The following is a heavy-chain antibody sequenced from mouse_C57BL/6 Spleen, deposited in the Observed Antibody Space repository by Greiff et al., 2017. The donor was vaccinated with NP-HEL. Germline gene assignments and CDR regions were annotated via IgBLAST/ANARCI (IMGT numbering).Heavy chain of an antibody. CDR3: ARTIYYDYDAGFAY. CDR1: GYTFTGYW. CDR2: ILPGSGST. J-gene: IGHJ3*01. D-gene: IGHD2-4*01. V-gene: IGHV1-9*01. Sequence: VHLVESGAELMKPGASVKLSCKATGYTFTGYWIEWVKQRPGHGLEWIGEILPGSGSTNYNEKFKGKATFTADTSSNTAYMQLSSLTTEDSAIYYCARTIYYDYDAGFAYWGQVTLVTVSA.